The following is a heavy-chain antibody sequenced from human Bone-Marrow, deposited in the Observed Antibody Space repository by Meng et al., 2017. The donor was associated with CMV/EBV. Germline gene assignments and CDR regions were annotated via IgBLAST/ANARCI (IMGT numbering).Heavy chain of an antibody. V-gene: IGHV1-69*10. CDR2: IVPMFSIE. Sequence: SVKVSCKTSGDTFMNYAITWVRQAPGQGLEWIGGIVPMFSIEKSAQKFQGRVTITADKSTRTIYMELSSLKSEDTAVYYCARARVGYCSGGTCFSGIDYWGQGTLDPVSS. CDR3: ARARVGYCSGGTCFSGIDY. D-gene: IGHD2-15*01. CDR1: GDTFMNYA. J-gene: IGHJ4*02.